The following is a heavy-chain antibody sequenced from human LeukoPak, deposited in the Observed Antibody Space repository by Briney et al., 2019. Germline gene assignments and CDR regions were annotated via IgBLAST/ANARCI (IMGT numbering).Heavy chain of an antibody. CDR2: INHSGST. CDR1: GGSFSGYY. V-gene: IGHV4-34*01. J-gene: IGHJ5*02. D-gene: IGHD3-10*01. CDR3: ARVFRLWFGEFDP. Sequence: SETLSPTCAVYGGSFSGYYWSWIRQPPGKGLEWIGEINHSGSTNYNPSLKSRVTISVDTSKNQFSLKLSSVTVADTAVYYCARVFRLWFGEFDPWGQGTLVTVSS.